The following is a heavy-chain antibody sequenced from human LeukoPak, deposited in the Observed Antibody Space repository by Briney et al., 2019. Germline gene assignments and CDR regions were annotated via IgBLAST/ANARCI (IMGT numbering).Heavy chain of an antibody. D-gene: IGHD3-3*01. Sequence: SETLSLTCTVSGGSISSSSYYWGWIRQPPGKGLEWIGSTYYSGSTYYNPSLKSRVTISVDTSKNQFSLKLSSVTAADTAVYYCARQGRFLEWLLFGYFDYWGQGTLVTVSS. V-gene: IGHV4-39*01. CDR3: ARQGRFLEWLLFGYFDY. J-gene: IGHJ4*02. CDR1: GGSISSSSYY. CDR2: TYYSGST.